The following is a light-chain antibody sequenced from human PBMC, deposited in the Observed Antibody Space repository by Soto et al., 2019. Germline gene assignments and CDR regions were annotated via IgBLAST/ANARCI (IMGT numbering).Light chain of an antibody. J-gene: IGKJ4*01. CDR2: DAS. CDR3: QQRRN. CDR1: QSVSSY. Sequence: EIVLTQSPATLSLSPGERATLSCRASQSVSSYLAWYQQKPGQAPRLLIYDASNRATGIPARFSGSGSGTDFTLTISSLETEDFAVYYCQQRRNFGGGTKVEIK. V-gene: IGKV3-11*01.